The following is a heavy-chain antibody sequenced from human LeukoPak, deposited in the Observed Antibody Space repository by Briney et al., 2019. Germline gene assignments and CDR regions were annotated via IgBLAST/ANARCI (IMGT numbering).Heavy chain of an antibody. Sequence: GGSLRLSCAASGFTFSSYSMNWVRQAPGKGLEWVSSISSSSSYIYYADSVKGRFTISRDNAKNSLYLQMNSLRAEDTAVYYCAKDPRIAAAEYSPDYWGQGTLVTVSS. V-gene: IGHV3-21*04. D-gene: IGHD6-13*01. J-gene: IGHJ4*02. CDR2: ISSSSSYI. CDR1: GFTFSSYS. CDR3: AKDPRIAAAEYSPDY.